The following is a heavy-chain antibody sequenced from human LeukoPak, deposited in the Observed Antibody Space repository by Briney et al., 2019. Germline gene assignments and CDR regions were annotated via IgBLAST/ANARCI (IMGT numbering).Heavy chain of an antibody. D-gene: IGHD5-18*01. V-gene: IGHV3-30-3*01. J-gene: IGHJ4*02. CDR3: ASGDTAMVGAY. CDR2: ISYDGSNK. CDR1: GFTFSSYA. Sequence: GGSLRLSCAASGFTFSSYAMHWVRQAPGKGLEWVAVISYDGSNKYYADSVKGRFTISRDNSKNTLYLQMNSLRAEDTAVYYCASGDTAMVGAYWGQGTLVTVSS.